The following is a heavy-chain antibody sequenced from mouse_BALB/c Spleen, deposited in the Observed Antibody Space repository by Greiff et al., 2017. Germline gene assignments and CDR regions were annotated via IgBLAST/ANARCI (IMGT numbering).Heavy chain of an antibody. CDR1: GFTFSSYT. CDR2: ISNGGGST. J-gene: IGHJ2*01. Sequence: EVKLVESGGGLVQPGGSLKLSCAASGFTFSSYTMSWVRQTPEKRLEWVAYISNGGGSTYYPDTVKGRFTISRDNAKNTLYLQMSSLKSEDTAMYYCARHYDGYLFDYWGQGTTLTVSS. D-gene: IGHD2-3*01. V-gene: IGHV5-12-2*01. CDR3: ARHYDGYLFDY.